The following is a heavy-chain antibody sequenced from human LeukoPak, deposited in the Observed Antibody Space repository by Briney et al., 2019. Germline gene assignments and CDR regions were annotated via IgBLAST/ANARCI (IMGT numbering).Heavy chain of an antibody. Sequence: ASVKVSCKASGYTFTSYYMHWVRQAPGQGPEWMGIINPSGGSTSYAQKFQGRVTMTRDTSTSTVYMELISLRSEDTAVYYCARDRGSSSWSNGGYFDYWGQGTLVTVSS. CDR3: ARDRGSSSWSNGGYFDY. J-gene: IGHJ4*02. CDR2: INPSGGST. D-gene: IGHD6-13*01. V-gene: IGHV1-46*01. CDR1: GYTFTSYY.